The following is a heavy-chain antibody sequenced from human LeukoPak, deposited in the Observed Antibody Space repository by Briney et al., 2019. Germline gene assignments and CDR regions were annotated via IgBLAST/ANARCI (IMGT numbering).Heavy chain of an antibody. D-gene: IGHD2-15*01. CDR3: AKDGFRGDCIGGSCYPFDP. Sequence: GGSLRLSCAASGFTFSSYAMSWVRQAPGKGLEWVSTISDSGGNTYYADSVKGLFTISRDNSKNTLYLQMNSLRAEDTALYYCAKDGFRGDCIGGSCYPFDPWGQGTLVTVSS. CDR1: GFTFSSYA. V-gene: IGHV3-23*01. CDR2: ISDSGGNT. J-gene: IGHJ5*02.